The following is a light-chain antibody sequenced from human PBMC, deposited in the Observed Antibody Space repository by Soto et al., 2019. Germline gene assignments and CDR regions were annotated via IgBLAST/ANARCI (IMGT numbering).Light chain of an antibody. CDR2: AAS. CDR1: QSISSY. J-gene: IGKJ2*01. Sequence: DIQMTQSPSSLSASVGDRVTITCRASQSISSYLNWYQQKPGKAPKLLIYAASSLQSGVPSRFSGSGSATDFTLTISSLQPEDFATYYCQQSYSTPRTFGQGTKLVIK. CDR3: QQSYSTPRT. V-gene: IGKV1-39*01.